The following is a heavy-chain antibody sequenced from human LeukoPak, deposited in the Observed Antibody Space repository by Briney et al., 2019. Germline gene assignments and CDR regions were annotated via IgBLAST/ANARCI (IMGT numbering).Heavy chain of an antibody. CDR3: ARGTTYYYGSGSSGLDP. V-gene: IGHV4-59*01. D-gene: IGHD3-10*01. CDR1: GGSISSDH. Sequence: PSETLSLTCSVSGGSISSDHWTWIRQPPGKGLEWMGYVYYSGSTNYNPSLKSRVTISIDTSKNQFSLKLSSVTAADTAVYYCARGTTYYYGSGSSGLDPWGQGTLVTVSS. J-gene: IGHJ5*02. CDR2: VYYSGST.